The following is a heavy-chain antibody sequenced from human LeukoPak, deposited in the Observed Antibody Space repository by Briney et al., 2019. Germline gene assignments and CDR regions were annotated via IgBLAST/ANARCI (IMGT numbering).Heavy chain of an antibody. Sequence: SETLSLTCTVSGVSISSYYWSWIRQPPGKGLEWIGYIYYSGSTNYNPSLKSRVTVSVDTSKNQFSLKLSSVTAANTAVYYCARGQFINYYYYYMDVWGKGTTVTVSS. CDR3: ARGQFINYYYYYMDV. V-gene: IGHV4-59*01. CDR2: IYYSGST. CDR1: GVSISSYY. D-gene: IGHD3-10*01. J-gene: IGHJ6*03.